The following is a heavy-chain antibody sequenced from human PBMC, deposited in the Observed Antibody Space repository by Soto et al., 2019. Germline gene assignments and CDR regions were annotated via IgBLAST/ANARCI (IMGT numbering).Heavy chain of an antibody. CDR2: IKQDGSEK. J-gene: IGHJ4*02. CDR3: ASAKGVATTRDY. CDR1: GFTFSSYW. D-gene: IGHD2-15*01. V-gene: IGHV3-7*03. Sequence: EVQLVESGGGLVQPGGSLRLSCAASGFTFSSYWMSWVRQAPGKGLEWVANIKQDGSEKYYVDSVKGRFTISRDNAKNSLYLQMNSLRAEDTAVYYCASAKGVATTRDYWAQGTLVTVSS.